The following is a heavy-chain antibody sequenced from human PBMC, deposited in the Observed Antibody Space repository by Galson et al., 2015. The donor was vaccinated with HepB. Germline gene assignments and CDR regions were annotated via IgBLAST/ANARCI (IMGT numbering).Heavy chain of an antibody. J-gene: IGHJ4*02. CDR1: GFTFSSYA. CDR3: AKGRTPYDFWRGYYGLDY. Sequence: SLRLSCAASGFTFSSYAMTWVRQAPGKGLEWVSAISASDNSTYYADSVKGRFAISRDDSKNTVYLQVNSLRAEDTAVYFCAKGRTPYDFWRGYYGLDYWGQGTLVTVSS. V-gene: IGHV3-23*01. CDR2: ISASDNST. D-gene: IGHD3-3*01.